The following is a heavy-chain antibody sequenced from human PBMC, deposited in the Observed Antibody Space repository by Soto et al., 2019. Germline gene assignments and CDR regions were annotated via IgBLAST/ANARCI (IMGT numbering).Heavy chain of an antibody. J-gene: IGHJ6*02. D-gene: IGHD3-10*01. CDR2: VHHSWGS. V-gene: IGHV4-59*12. CDR1: GGSISSYY. Sequence: QVQLQESGPGLVKPSETMSLSCTVSGGSISSYYWSWFRQSPGKRMEWIGYVHHSWGSSYNPSLQSRVDIPLDTSKCQFSLKVTSGTATDTAVYYCAREGFGPLQGFVDVWGQGTRVTVSS. CDR3: AREGFGPLQGFVDV.